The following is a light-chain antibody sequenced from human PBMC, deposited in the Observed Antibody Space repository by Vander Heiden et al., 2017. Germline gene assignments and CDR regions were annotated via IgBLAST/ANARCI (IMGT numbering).Light chain of an antibody. Sequence: QSALTQPASVSGSPGQSITISCTGTSSDLGAYNYVPWYQQHPGKAPKLVIFDVFNRPSGVSDRFSGSKSDTTASLTVSGLQAEDEANYYCSSYTTGSTWVFGGGTKLTVL. J-gene: IGLJ3*02. CDR1: SSDLGAYNY. CDR2: DVF. CDR3: SSYTTGSTWV. V-gene: IGLV2-14*03.